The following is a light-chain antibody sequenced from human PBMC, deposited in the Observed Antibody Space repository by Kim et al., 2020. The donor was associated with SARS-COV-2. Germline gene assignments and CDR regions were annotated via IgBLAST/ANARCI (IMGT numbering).Light chain of an antibody. V-gene: IGLV2-14*04. CDR2: DVS. CDR1: SSDFGGYNL. Sequence: TIAGTVTSSDFGGYNLASWYQQHPGKAPNLMIYDVSKRPSGVSNRFSGSKSGNTASLTISGLQAEDEADYYCSSYTSSSTWVFGGGTQLTVL. J-gene: IGLJ3*02. CDR3: SSYTSSSTWV.